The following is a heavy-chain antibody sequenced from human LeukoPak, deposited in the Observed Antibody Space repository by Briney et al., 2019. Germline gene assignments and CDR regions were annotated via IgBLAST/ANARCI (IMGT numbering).Heavy chain of an antibody. CDR3: ARISLGAIWGYYYGMDV. CDR2: IIPIFGTA. J-gene: IGHJ6*02. CDR1: GGTFSSYA. D-gene: IGHD1-26*01. Sequence: SVKVSCKASGGTFSSYAISWVRQAPGQGLEWMGGIIPIFGTANYAQKFQGRVTITADESTSTAYMELSSLRSEDTAVFYCARISLGAIWGYYYGMDVWGQGTTVTVSS. V-gene: IGHV1-69*01.